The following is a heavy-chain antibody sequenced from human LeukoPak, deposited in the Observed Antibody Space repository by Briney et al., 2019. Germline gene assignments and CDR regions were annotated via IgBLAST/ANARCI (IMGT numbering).Heavy chain of an antibody. CDR1: GFTFSSYE. V-gene: IGHV3-48*03. J-gene: IGHJ5*02. CDR2: ISSSGSTI. Sequence: PGGSLRLSCAASGFTFSSYEMNWVRQAPGKGLEWVSYISSSGSTIYCADSVKGRFTISRDNAKNSLYLQMNSLRAEDTAVYYCARDHSSSGWYEAWFDPWGQGTLVTVSS. D-gene: IGHD6-19*01. CDR3: ARDHSSSGWYEAWFDP.